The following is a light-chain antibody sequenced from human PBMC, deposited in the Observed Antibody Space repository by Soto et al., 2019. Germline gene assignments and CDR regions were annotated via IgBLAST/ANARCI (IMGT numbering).Light chain of an antibody. CDR3: QSYGSMVSGAGV. CDR2: GNS. CDR1: SSNIGAGYD. Sequence: QSVLTQPPSVSGAPGQRVTISCTGSSSNIGAGYDVHWYQQLPGTAPKLLLYGNSNRPSGVSDRFSGSKSGTSASPAITGLQAEDEADYYCQSYGSMVSGAGVFGGGTKLTVL. J-gene: IGLJ2*01. V-gene: IGLV1-40*01.